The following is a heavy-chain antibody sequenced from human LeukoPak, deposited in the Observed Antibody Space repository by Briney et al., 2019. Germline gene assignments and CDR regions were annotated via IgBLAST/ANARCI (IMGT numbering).Heavy chain of an antibody. CDR1: GGSISSGGYS. Sequence: SQTLSLTCTVSGGSISSGGYSWSWIRQPPGKGLEWIGYIYHSGSTYYNPSLKSRVTISVDRSKNQFSLKLSSVTAADTAVYYCARTTRTSSYYFDYWGQGTLVTVSS. CDR2: IYHSGST. V-gene: IGHV4-30-2*01. J-gene: IGHJ4*02. D-gene: IGHD1-1*01. CDR3: ARTTRTSSYYFDY.